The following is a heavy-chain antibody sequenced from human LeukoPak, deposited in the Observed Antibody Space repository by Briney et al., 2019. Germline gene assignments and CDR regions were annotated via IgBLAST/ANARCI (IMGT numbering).Heavy chain of an antibody. V-gene: IGHV4-34*01. CDR1: GGSFSGYY. D-gene: IGHD1-26*01. J-gene: IGHJ3*02. CDR3: ARHGSDSGSYDFSAFDI. Sequence: SETLSLTCAVYGGSFSGYYWSWIRQPPGKGLEWIGEINHSGSTNYNPSLKSRVTISVDTSKNQFSLKLSSVTAADTAVYYCARHGSDSGSYDFSAFDIWGQGTMVTVSS. CDR2: INHSGST.